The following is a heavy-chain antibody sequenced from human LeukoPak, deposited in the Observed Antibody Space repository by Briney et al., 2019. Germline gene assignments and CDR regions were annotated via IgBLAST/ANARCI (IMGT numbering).Heavy chain of an antibody. CDR1: GYTFTSYG. D-gene: IGHD6-6*01. Sequence: ASVKVSCKASGYTFTSYGISWVRQAPGQGLEWMGWINPNSGGTNYAQKFQGRVTMTRDTSISTAYMELSRLRSDDTAVYYCARDQRPLGWFDPWGQGTLVTVSS. CDR3: ARDQRPLGWFDP. CDR2: INPNSGGT. J-gene: IGHJ5*02. V-gene: IGHV1-2*02.